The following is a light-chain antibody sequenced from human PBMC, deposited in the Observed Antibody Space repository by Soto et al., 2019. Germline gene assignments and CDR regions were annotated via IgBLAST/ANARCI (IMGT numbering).Light chain of an antibody. V-gene: IGKV3-15*01. J-gene: IGKJ1*01. CDR2: GAS. Sequence: ETVMTQSAVTLSVSLGERATLSCRASQSVSTNLAWYQQKPGQAPRLLIYGASTRATGIPARFSGSGSGTEFTLTISSLQSEDFAVYYCQQYNNWPPWTFGQGTKVDIK. CDR1: QSVSTN. CDR3: QQYNNWPPWT.